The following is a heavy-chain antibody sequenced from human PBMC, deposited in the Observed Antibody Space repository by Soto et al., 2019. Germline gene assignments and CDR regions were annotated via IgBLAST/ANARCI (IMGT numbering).Heavy chain of an antibody. Sequence: EVQLVESGEGLVQPGGSLRLSCAASGFTFSSYAMHWVRQAPGKGLEYVSAISSNGGSTYYADSVKGRFTISRDNSKNTLYLQMGSLRAEDMAVYYCATEGIADRGYYYYGMDVWGQGTTVTVSS. CDR2: ISSNGGST. V-gene: IGHV3-64*02. CDR1: GFTFSSYA. D-gene: IGHD6-13*01. J-gene: IGHJ6*02. CDR3: ATEGIADRGYYYYGMDV.